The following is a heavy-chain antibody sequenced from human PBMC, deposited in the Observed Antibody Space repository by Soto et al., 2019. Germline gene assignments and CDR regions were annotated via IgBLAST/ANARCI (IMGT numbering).Heavy chain of an antibody. CDR3: ARSGSSYYDTSGNLLLDF. V-gene: IGHV1-3*01. J-gene: IGHJ1*01. CDR2: INAEHGQT. CDR1: GYTFTSHA. Sequence: ASVKVSCKASGYTFTSHAVHWVRQAPGQRPEWLGWINAEHGQTKCSQKFQDRVTITRETSASTAYMELISLTSEDSAVYYCARSGSSYYDTSGNLLLDFWGQGTLVTVSS. D-gene: IGHD3-22*01.